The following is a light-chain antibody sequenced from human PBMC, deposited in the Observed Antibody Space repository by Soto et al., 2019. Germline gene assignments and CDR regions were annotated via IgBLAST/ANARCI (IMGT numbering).Light chain of an antibody. Sequence: QSVLTQPASVSGSPGQSITISCTGTSGDIGEYDYVSWFQQHAGKAPKLLIYEVHDRPSGVSNRVSGSKSGDSASLTISGLGAEDEADYFCSSYTTTSSYVFGTGTKVTVL. V-gene: IGLV2-14*01. CDR3: SSYTTTSSYV. J-gene: IGLJ1*01. CDR2: EVH. CDR1: SGDIGEYDY.